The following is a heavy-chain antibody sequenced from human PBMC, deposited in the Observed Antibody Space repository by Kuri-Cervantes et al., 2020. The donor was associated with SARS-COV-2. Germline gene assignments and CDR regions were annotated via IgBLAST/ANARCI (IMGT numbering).Heavy chain of an antibody. CDR2: IIPILGIA. D-gene: IGHD6-13*01. Sequence: SVKVSCKASGGTFSSYAISWVRQAPGQGLEWMGGIIPILGIANYAQKFQGRVTITADKSTSTAYMELSSLRSEDTAVHYCSRGYGISSEGLASAVSAFDYWGQGTLVTVSS. CDR3: SRGYGISSEGLASAVSAFDY. V-gene: IGHV1-69*10. J-gene: IGHJ4*02. CDR1: GGTFSSYA.